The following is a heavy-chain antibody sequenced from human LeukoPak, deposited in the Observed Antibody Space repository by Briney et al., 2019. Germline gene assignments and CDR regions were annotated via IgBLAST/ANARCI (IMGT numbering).Heavy chain of an antibody. J-gene: IGHJ4*02. CDR3: ANDAIATVSYFDY. Sequence: GGSLRLSCATSGFTFNRYAMSWVRQAPGKGLEWVSGLSGSGGDTDYADSVKGRFTISRDNSRNTLYLQMNSLRSEDTAVYYCANDAIATVSYFDYWGQGSLVTVSS. D-gene: IGHD4-17*01. CDR2: LSGSGGDT. V-gene: IGHV3-23*01. CDR1: GFTFNRYA.